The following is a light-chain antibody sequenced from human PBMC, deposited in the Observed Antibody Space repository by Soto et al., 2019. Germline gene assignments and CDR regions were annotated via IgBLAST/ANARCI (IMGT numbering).Light chain of an antibody. J-gene: IGLJ2*01. V-gene: IGLV2-14*01. CDR2: DVN. Sequence: QSALMQPPSVSGSPGQSITISCTGSTSDVGGYNDVSWFQQHPGTVPKLIIYDVNNRPSGVANRFSGSKSGNTASLTISGLQAEDEAYYYCSSYTHTGTLVFGGGTQLTVL. CDR1: TSDVGGYND. CDR3: SSYTHTGTLV.